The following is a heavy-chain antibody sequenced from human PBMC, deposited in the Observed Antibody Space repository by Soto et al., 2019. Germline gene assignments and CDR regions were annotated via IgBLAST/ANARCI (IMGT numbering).Heavy chain of an antibody. CDR3: ARDDFWSGYSLDY. CDR1: GDSISISSYY. J-gene: IGHJ4*02. CDR2: MYHSGST. Sequence: SETLSLTCTISGDSISISSYYWAWIRQPPGKGLEWIGSMYHSGSTYNNPSLKSRVTMSVDTPKNQFSLMLSSVTAADTAVYYCARDDFWSGYSLDYWGQGTLVTVSS. V-gene: IGHV4-39*02. D-gene: IGHD3-3*01.